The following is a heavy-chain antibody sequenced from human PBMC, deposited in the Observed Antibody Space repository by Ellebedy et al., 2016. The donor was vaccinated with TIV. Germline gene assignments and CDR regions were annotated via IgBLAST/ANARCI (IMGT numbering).Heavy chain of an antibody. CDR1: GGSINTNNY. CDR2: IHNSGST. D-gene: IGHD6-19*01. Sequence: MPSETLSLTCSVFGGSINTNNYWGWIRQPPGKWLEWIGSIHNSGSTYYNPSLVSRITISVDTSKNQFSLEMSSVTAADTAVYFCARHTQWLGRTEYWGQGTLVTVSS. V-gene: IGHV4-39*01. CDR3: ARHTQWLGRTEY. J-gene: IGHJ4*02.